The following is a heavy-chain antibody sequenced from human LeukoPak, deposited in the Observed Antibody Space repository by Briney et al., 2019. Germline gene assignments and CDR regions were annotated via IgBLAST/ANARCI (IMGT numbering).Heavy chain of an antibody. CDR2: ISGSGGST. Sequence: GGSLRLSCAASGFTFSSYWMHWVRQAPGKGLEWVSAISGSGGSTYYADSVKGRFTISRDNSKNTLYLQMNSLRAEDTAVYYCAKVSYYDILTGYYRKQGAFDIWGQGTMVTVSS. J-gene: IGHJ3*02. CDR1: GFTFSSYW. CDR3: AKVSYYDILTGYYRKQGAFDI. V-gene: IGHV3-23*01. D-gene: IGHD3-9*01.